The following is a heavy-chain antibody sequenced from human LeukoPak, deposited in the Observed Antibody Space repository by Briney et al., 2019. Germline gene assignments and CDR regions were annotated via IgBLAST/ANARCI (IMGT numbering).Heavy chain of an antibody. CDR3: AKLVSLNLLLDY. V-gene: IGHV1-69*04. J-gene: IGHJ4*02. CDR2: IIPILGIA. Sequence: SVKVSCKASGGTFSSYAISWVRQAPGQGLEWMGRIIPILGIANYAQKFQGRVTITADKSTSTAYMELSSLRSEDTAVYYCAKLVSLNLLLDYWGQGTLVTVSS. D-gene: IGHD2-8*02. CDR1: GGTFSSYA.